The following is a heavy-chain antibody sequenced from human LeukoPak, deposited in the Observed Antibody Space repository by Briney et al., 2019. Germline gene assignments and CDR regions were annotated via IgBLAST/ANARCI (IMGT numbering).Heavy chain of an antibody. J-gene: IGHJ4*02. Sequence: PGGSLRLSCAASGFTFNNYWMSWVRQAPGKGLEWVANIKHEGSEKYYVDSVKGRFTISRDNAKNSLYLQMNSLRAEDTAVYYCERDGYYDYWGQGTLVTVIS. CDR3: ERDGYYDY. V-gene: IGHV3-7*01. CDR1: GFTFNNYW. CDR2: IKHEGSEK.